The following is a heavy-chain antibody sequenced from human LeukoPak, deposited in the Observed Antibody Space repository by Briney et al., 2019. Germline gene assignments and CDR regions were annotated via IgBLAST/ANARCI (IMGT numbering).Heavy chain of an antibody. Sequence: GRSLRLSCAASGFTFSSYGMHWVRQAPGKGLEWVAVISYDGSNKYYADSVKGRFTISRDNSKNMLYLQMNSLRAEDTAVYYCALDRGDGSASVTDYWGQGTMVTVSS. D-gene: IGHD3-10*01. CDR1: GFTFSSYG. CDR2: ISYDGSNK. CDR3: ALDRGDGSASVTDY. V-gene: IGHV3-30*03. J-gene: IGHJ4*02.